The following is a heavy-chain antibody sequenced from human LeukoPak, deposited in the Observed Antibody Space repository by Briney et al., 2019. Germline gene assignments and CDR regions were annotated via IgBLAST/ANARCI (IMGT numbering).Heavy chain of an antibody. J-gene: IGHJ6*03. CDR3: ARGLESSSWYKYYYYYMDV. CDR1: GGSISSYY. CDR2: IYYSGST. V-gene: IGHV4-59*01. Sequence: SETLSLTCTVSGGSISSYYWSWIRQPPGKGLEWIGYIYYSGSTNYNPSLKSRVTISVDTSKTKFSLKLSSVTAADTAVYYCARGLESSSWYKYYYYYMDVWGKGTTVTVSS. D-gene: IGHD6-13*01.